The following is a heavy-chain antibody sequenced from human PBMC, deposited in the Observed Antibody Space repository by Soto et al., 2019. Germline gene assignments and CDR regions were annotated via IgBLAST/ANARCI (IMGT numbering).Heavy chain of an antibody. Sequence: QVQLQQWGAGLLKPSETLSLTCAVYGGFVSSGSYYWNWIRQPPGKGLEWIGGMSHSGGAHFNPSLKSRVTISVDTSKNRFSLKRSAVTAADTALYYCARVERGTATTVVDAFDIWGPGTMVTVSS. V-gene: IGHV4-34*01. J-gene: IGHJ3*02. CDR1: GGFVSSGSYY. D-gene: IGHD1-1*01. CDR2: MSHSGGA. CDR3: ARVERGTATTVVDAFDI.